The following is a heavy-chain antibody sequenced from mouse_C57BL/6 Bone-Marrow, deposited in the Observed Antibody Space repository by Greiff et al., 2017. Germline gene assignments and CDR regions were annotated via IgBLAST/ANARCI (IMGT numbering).Heavy chain of an antibody. CDR2: ISNGGGSS. Sequence: EVHLVESGGGLVQPGGSLKLSCAASGFTFSDYYMYWVRQTPGKRLEWVAYISNGGGSSYYPDTVKGRYTISRDNAKNTLYLQMSRLKSEDTAMYYCARQTGTFFDYWGQGTTLTVSS. J-gene: IGHJ2*01. CDR3: ARQTGTFFDY. CDR1: GFTFSDYY. V-gene: IGHV5-12*01. D-gene: IGHD4-1*01.